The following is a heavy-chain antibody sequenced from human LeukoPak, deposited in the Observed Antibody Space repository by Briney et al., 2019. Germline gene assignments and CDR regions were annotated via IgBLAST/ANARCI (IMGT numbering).Heavy chain of an antibody. D-gene: IGHD1-26*01. Sequence: PGGSLRLSCAASGFTFSSYSMNWVRQAPGKGLEWVSSISSSSSYIYYADSVKGRFTISRDNAKNSLYLQMNSLRAEDTAVYYCARGREWELLDKAFDIWGQGTMVTVSS. J-gene: IGHJ3*02. CDR2: ISSSSSYI. V-gene: IGHV3-21*01. CDR1: GFTFSSYS. CDR3: ARGREWELLDKAFDI.